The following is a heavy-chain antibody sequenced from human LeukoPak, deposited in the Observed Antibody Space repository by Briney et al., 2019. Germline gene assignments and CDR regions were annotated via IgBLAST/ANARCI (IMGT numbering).Heavy chain of an antibody. Sequence: SETLSLTCAVYGGSFSGYYWSWIRQPPGKGLEWIGEINHSGSTNYNPSLKSRVTISVDTSKNQFSLKLSSVTAADTAVYYCAGGRGYSYGPNWFDPGGRGTLVTVSS. CDR1: GGSFSGYY. J-gene: IGHJ5*02. CDR3: AGGRGYSYGPNWFDP. V-gene: IGHV4-34*01. CDR2: INHSGST. D-gene: IGHD5-18*01.